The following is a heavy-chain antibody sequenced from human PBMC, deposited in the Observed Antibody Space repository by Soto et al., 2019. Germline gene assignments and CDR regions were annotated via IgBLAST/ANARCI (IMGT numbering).Heavy chain of an antibody. D-gene: IGHD3-9*01. J-gene: IGHJ4*02. Sequence: GGSLRLSCAASGFTFSSYAMSWVRQAPGKGLEWVSAISGSGGSTYYADSVKGRFTISRDNSKNTLYLQMNSLRAEDTAVYYCAKARLITIFPLYFDYWGQGTLVTVSS. CDR1: GFTFSSYA. V-gene: IGHV3-23*01. CDR3: AKARLITIFPLYFDY. CDR2: ISGSGGST.